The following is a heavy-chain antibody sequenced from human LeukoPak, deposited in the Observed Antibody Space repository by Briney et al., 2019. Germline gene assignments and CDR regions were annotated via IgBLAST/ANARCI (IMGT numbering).Heavy chain of an antibody. Sequence: PSETLSLTCAVYGGSFSGYYWSWIRQPPGKGLEWIGEINHSGSTNYNPSLKSRVTISVDTSKNQFSLKLSSVTAADTAVYYCARGRRLRYFDRCGMDVWGQGTTVTVSS. CDR3: ARGRRLRYFDRCGMDV. CDR1: GGSFSGYY. D-gene: IGHD3-9*01. V-gene: IGHV4-34*01. CDR2: INHSGST. J-gene: IGHJ6*02.